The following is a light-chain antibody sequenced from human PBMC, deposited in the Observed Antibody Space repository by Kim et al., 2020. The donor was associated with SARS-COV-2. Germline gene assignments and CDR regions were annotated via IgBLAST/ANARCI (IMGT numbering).Light chain of an antibody. CDR1: SSNIGSHA. CDR3: ATWDGSLTGYV. CDR2: TSN. V-gene: IGLV1-44*01. J-gene: IGLJ1*01. Sequence: QSVLTQPPSASGAPGQRVTISCSGSSSNIGSHAVNWYQQLPGAAPKLLFSTSNQRPSGVPDRFSGSKSGTSASLAISGLESEDEADYYCATWDGSLTGYVFGTGTKVTVL.